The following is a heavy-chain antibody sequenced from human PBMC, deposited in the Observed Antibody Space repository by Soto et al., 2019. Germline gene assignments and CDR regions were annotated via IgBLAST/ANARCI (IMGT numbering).Heavy chain of an antibody. J-gene: IGHJ4*02. D-gene: IGHD3-10*01. CDR2: ISAYNGNT. CDR1: GYTFTSYG. Sequence: ASVNVSCKPSGYTFTSYGISWVRQAPGQGLECMGWISAYNGNTNYAQKLQGRVTMTTDTSTSTAYMELRSLRSDDTAVYYCARGSGSGSYYTPNLDYPYYFDYWGQGTLVTVSS. V-gene: IGHV1-18*04. CDR3: ARGSGSGSYYTPNLDYPYYFDY.